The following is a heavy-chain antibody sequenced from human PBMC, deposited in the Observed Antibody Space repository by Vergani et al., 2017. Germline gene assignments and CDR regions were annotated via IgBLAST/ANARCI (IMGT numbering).Heavy chain of an antibody. J-gene: IGHJ6*03. V-gene: IGHV4-30-2*01. Sequence: QLQESGPGLVKPSQTLSLTCSVFGDSINSGRFYWSWIRQPPGKGLEWIGYIYHSGSTYYNPSLKSRVTISVDRSKNQFSLKLSSVTAADTAVYYCARDHGSFHYMDVWGKGTTVTVSS. CDR2: IYHSGST. CDR3: ARDHGSFHYMDV. CDR1: GDSINSGRFY. D-gene: IGHD5-24*01.